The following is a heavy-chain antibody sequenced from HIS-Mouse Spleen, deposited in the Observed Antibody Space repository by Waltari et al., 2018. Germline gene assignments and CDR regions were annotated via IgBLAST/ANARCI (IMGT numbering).Heavy chain of an antibody. D-gene: IGHD6-13*01. CDR3: AREIPYSSSWYDWYFDL. CDR1: GGSISSSSYY. J-gene: IGHJ2*01. CDR2: IYYSGRT. Sequence: QLQLQESGPGLVKPSETLSLTCTVSGGSISSSSYYWGWIRQTPGKGLEWIGSIYYSGRTYYNPSLRGRVTISVDTSKNQFSLKLSSGTAADTAVYYCAREIPYSSSWYDWYFDLWGRGTLVTVSS. V-gene: IGHV4-39*07.